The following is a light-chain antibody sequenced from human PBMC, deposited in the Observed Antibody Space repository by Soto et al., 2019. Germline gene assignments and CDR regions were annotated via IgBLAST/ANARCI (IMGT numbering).Light chain of an antibody. V-gene: IGKV3-20*01. CDR1: QSVSVNS. CDR2: AAS. J-gene: IGKJ3*01. CDR3: QQYSGSPFT. Sequence: EIVLTQSPVTLSLSPVERATLSCRASQSVSVNSLAWYQQKGGQAPRLLIYAASTRATGVPDRFSGTGSGTDFALTISRLETDDSAVYYCQQYSGSPFTFGPGTKVDIK.